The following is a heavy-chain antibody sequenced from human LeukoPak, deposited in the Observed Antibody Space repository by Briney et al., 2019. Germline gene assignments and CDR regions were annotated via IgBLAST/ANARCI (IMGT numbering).Heavy chain of an antibody. Sequence: GGSLRLSCSASGFTFTRFAMSWVRQSPGQGLEWVSAIRATDGTTYYADSVRGRFTISRDNSKNTLYLQMNSLRAEDTAVYYCAKFSPIYCSGGSCHPIDYWGQGTLVTVSS. J-gene: IGHJ4*02. CDR1: GFTFTRFA. D-gene: IGHD2-15*01. CDR2: IRATDGTT. V-gene: IGHV3-23*01. CDR3: AKFSPIYCSGGSCHPIDY.